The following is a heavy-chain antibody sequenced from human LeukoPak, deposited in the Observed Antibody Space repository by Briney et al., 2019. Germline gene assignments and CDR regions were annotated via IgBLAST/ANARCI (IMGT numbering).Heavy chain of an antibody. CDR2: TYPGDSDT. Sequence: GESLKISCKGSGYSFTSYWIGWVRQMPGKGLEWMGITYPGDSDTRYSPSFQGQVTISADKSISTAYLQWSSLKASDTAMYYCARPKFGTTNAFDIWGQGAMVTVSS. J-gene: IGHJ3*02. D-gene: IGHD2/OR15-2a*01. CDR1: GYSFTSYW. CDR3: ARPKFGTTNAFDI. V-gene: IGHV5-51*01.